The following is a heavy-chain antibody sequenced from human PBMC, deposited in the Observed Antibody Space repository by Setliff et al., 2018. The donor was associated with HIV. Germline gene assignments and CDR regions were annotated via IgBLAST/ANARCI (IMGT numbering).Heavy chain of an antibody. CDR3: ARDQSDWFY. J-gene: IGHJ4*02. CDR2: MYYSGNT. V-gene: IGHV4-59*01. Sequence: SETLSLTCGVSGDSISNYYWSWIRQPPGKGLEWIGYMYYSGNTNYNPSLKSRVTISVDTSKSQFSLKLNSVTAADTAVYYCARDQSDWFYWGQGTLVTVSS. CDR1: GDSISNYY. D-gene: IGHD3-3*01.